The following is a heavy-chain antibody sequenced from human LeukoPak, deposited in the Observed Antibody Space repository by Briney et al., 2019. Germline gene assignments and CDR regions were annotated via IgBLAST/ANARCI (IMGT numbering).Heavy chain of an antibody. CDR3: ARRVSGSYHDY. CDR1: GGSISSYY. V-gene: IGHV4-59*08. Sequence: NPSETLSLTCTVSGGSISSYYWSWIRQPPGKGLEWIGYIYYSGSTNYNPSLKSRVTISVDTSKNQSSLKLSSVTAADTAVYYCARRVSGSYHDYWGQGTLVTVSS. CDR2: IYYSGST. D-gene: IGHD1-26*01. J-gene: IGHJ4*02.